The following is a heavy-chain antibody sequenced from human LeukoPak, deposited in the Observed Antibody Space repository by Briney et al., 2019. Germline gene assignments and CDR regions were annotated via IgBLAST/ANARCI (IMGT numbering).Heavy chain of an antibody. V-gene: IGHV1-69*13. D-gene: IGHD2-15*01. CDR3: ATPSSLPVSDCSGGSCYSSDAFDI. CDR2: IIPIFGTA. Sequence: SVKVSCKASGGTFSSYAISWVRQAPGQGLEWMGGIIPIFGTANYAQKFQGRVTITADESTSTAYMELSSLRSEDTAVYYCATPSSLPVSDCSGGSCYSSDAFDIWGQGTMVTVSS. J-gene: IGHJ3*02. CDR1: GGTFSSYA.